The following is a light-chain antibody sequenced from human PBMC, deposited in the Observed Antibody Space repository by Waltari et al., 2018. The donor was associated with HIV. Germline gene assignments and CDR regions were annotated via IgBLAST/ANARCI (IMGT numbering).Light chain of an antibody. CDR2: STN. CDR1: SGSVSTSYY. CDR3: VLYMGSGSCM. Sequence: QTVVTQEPSFSVSPGGTVTLTCGLSSGSVSTSYYPSWYQQTPGQAPRTLIYSTNTRSSGVPDRVSGSILGNKAALTITGAQADDESDYFCVLYMGSGSCMFGGGTKLTVL. V-gene: IGLV8-61*01. J-gene: IGLJ3*02.